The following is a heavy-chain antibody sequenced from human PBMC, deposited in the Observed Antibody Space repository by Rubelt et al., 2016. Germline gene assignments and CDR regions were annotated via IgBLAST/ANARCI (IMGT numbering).Heavy chain of an antibody. Sequence: SSYGMYWVRQAPGKGLEWAAIIWYDGRNKYYADSVEGRFTIARDNSKNTVYLQMNSLRVEDTAVYYCARDLNDYYDSSGYVYWGQGTQVTVSS. CDR1: SSYG. V-gene: IGHV3-33*01. J-gene: IGHJ4*02. CDR2: IWYDGRNK. CDR3: ARDLNDYYDSSGYVY. D-gene: IGHD3-22*01.